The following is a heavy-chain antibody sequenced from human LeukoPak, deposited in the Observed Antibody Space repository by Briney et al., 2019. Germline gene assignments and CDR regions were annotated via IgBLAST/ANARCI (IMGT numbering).Heavy chain of an antibody. J-gene: IGHJ6*02. V-gene: IGHV3-30-3*01. CDR3: ARTDIVVVPAAMQGYYYGMDV. CDR1: GFTFSSYA. D-gene: IGHD2-2*01. Sequence: PGGSLRLSCAASGFTFSSYAMHWVRQAPGKGLEWVAVISYDGSNKYYADSVKGRFTISRDNSKNTLYLQMNSLRAEDTAVYYCARTDIVVVPAAMQGYYYGMDVWGQGTTVTVSS. CDR2: ISYDGSNK.